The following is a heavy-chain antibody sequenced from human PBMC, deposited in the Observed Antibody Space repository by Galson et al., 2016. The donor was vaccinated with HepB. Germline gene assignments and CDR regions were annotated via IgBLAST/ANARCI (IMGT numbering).Heavy chain of an antibody. D-gene: IGHD2-15*01. J-gene: IGHJ3*02. CDR1: GFTFSSYW. Sequence: SLRLSCAASGFTFSSYWMTWVRQAPGKGLEWVANIKQDGIEKYHVDSVKGRFTISRDNAKNSLYLQMNSLGAEDTAVYYCARDSGFCSGGSCYGDAFDIWGQGTMVTVSS. CDR2: IKQDGIEK. CDR3: ARDSGFCSGGSCYGDAFDI. V-gene: IGHV3-7*01.